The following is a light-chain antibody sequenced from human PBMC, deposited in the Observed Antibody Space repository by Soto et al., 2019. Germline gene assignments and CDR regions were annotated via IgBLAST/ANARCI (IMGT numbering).Light chain of an antibody. CDR2: DAS. Sequence: EIVMTQSPDTLSVSPGERATLSCRASQSVSTNLAWYQQKPGQAPRLLLYDASTRATGIPARFSGSGSGTEFTLTISSRQSEDFAVYYCQQYSDWLRTFGQGAKVEI. V-gene: IGKV3-15*01. CDR3: QQYSDWLRT. J-gene: IGKJ1*01. CDR1: QSVSTN.